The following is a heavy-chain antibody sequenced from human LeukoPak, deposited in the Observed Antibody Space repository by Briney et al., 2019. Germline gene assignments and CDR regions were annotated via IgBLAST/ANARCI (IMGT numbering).Heavy chain of an antibody. Sequence: GGSLRLSCAASGFTFSSYWMHWVRQAPGKGLVWVSGINSDGSSTSYADSVKGRFTISRDNAKNTLYLQMNSLRAEDTAVYYCARDPYSGSYGDSYYYYMDVWGKGTTVTISS. CDR3: ARDPYSGSYGDSYYYYMDV. CDR2: INSDGSST. V-gene: IGHV3-74*01. J-gene: IGHJ6*03. CDR1: GFTFSSYW. D-gene: IGHD1-26*01.